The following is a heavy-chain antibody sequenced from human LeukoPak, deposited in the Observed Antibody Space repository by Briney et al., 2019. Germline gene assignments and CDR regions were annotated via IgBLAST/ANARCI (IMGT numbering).Heavy chain of an antibody. V-gene: IGHV3-23*01. CDR2: ISGSGGRT. D-gene: IGHD3-16*01. CDR3: ARDSVGGFIDY. J-gene: IGHJ4*02. Sequence: GGSLRLSCAASGFTFSSYAMSWVRQAPGKGLEWVSTISGSGGRTYYADSVKGRFTISRDNSKNTLYLQMNSLRAEDTAVYYCARDSVGGFIDYWGQGTLVTVSS. CDR1: GFTFSSYA.